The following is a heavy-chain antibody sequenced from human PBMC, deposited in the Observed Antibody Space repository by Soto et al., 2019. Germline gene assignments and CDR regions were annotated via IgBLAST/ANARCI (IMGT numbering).Heavy chain of an antibody. CDR1: GFTFSSYG. J-gene: IGHJ4*02. CDR2: IWYDGSNK. Sequence: QVQLVESGGGVVQPGRSLRLSCAASGFTFSSYGMHWVRQAPGKGLEWVAVIWYDGSNKYYADSVKGRFTISRDNSKNTLYLQMNSLRAEDTAVYYCARQVEMATLNYFDYWGQGTLVTVSS. V-gene: IGHV3-33*01. D-gene: IGHD5-12*01. CDR3: ARQVEMATLNYFDY.